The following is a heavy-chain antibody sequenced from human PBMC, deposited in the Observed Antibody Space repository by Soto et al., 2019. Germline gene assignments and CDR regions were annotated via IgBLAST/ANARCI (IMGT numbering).Heavy chain of an antibody. CDR2: IGTAGDT. J-gene: IGHJ4*02. CDR1: GFTFSSYD. D-gene: IGHD3-22*01. V-gene: IGHV3-13*04. Sequence: GGSLRLSCSASGFTFSSYDMHWVRQGPGKGLEWVSAIGTAGDTNYAGSVKGRFTISRENAKNSLYLQMNSLRAGDTAIYFCAREIGPTLFDYWGQGTLFTVSS. CDR3: AREIGPTLFDY.